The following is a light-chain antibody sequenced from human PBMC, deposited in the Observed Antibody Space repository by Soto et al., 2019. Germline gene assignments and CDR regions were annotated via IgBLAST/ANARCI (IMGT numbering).Light chain of an antibody. CDR1: QSIDIW. CDR2: KAS. V-gene: IGKV1-5*03. J-gene: IGKJ1*01. Sequence: DIQMTQSPSTLSASVGDRVTITCRASQSIDIWLAWYQQRPGKAPKLVIYKASSLEGGVPSRFSGSGSGTDFTLTISSLQPDDFATYYCQHHKSYPRTFGQGTKVEIK. CDR3: QHHKSYPRT.